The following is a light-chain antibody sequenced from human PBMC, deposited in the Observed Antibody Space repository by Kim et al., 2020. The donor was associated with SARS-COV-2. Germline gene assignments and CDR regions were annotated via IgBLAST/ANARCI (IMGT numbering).Light chain of an antibody. CDR2: GAS. CDR1: HSVSSN. Sequence: CPGERASLPCRASHSVSSNLAWYQQKPGQAPRLLIYGASTRATGIPARFSGSGSGTEFTLTISSLQSEDFAVYYCQQYNNWPPGFGGGTKVDIK. CDR3: QQYNNWPPG. J-gene: IGKJ4*02. V-gene: IGKV3-15*01.